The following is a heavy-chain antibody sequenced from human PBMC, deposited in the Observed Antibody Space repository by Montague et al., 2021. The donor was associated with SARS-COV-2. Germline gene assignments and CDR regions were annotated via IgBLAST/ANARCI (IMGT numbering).Heavy chain of an antibody. Sequence: PALVKPTQTLTLTCTFSGFSLSTSGMCVSWIRQPPGKALEWLALIDWDDDKYYSTSLKTRLTISKDTSKNQVVLTMTNMDPVDTATFYCARIPTAGTPMGNCYYYGLDVWGQGTTVTVSS. V-gene: IGHV2-70*01. D-gene: IGHD5-18*01. CDR1: GFSLSTSGMC. CDR3: ARIPTAGTPMGNCYYYGLDV. J-gene: IGHJ6*02. CDR2: IDWDDDK.